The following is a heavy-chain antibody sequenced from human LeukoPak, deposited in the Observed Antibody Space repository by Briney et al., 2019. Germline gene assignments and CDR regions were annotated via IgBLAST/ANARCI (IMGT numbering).Heavy chain of an antibody. CDR3: ARGEAFCDY. J-gene: IGHJ4*02. CDR2: IKEDGTKT. Sequence: GGSLRLSCAASGFSFSRYWMTWVRQAPGKGLEWVANIKEDGTKTYYVDPVKGRFTVSRDNAQNSLYLQMNSLTPEDTAVYFCARGEAFCDYWGQGALVTVSS. CDR1: GFSFSRYW. V-gene: IGHV3-7*05.